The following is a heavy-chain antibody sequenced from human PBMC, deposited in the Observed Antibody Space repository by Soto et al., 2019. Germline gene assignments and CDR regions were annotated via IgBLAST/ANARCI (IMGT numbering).Heavy chain of an antibody. CDR2: IRSRSSYI. V-gene: IGHV3-21*01. Sequence: EVQLVESGGGLVKPGGSLRLSCAASGFTFSSYSMTWVRQAPGKGLEWVSSIRSRSSYISYADSVKGRFTISRDNAKNTLYLQMNSLRAGDTAVYYWAKEAGEFPTPSFDYWGQGTLVTVSS. D-gene: IGHD3-16*01. J-gene: IGHJ4*02. CDR3: AKEAGEFPTPSFDY. CDR1: GFTFSSYS.